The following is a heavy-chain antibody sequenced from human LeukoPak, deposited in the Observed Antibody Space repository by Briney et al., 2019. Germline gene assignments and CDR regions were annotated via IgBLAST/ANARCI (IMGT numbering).Heavy chain of an antibody. D-gene: IGHD1-26*01. CDR3: ARWMGATINWFDP. Sequence: GASVKVSCKASGYTFTGYYMHWVRQAPGQGLEWMGWINPNSGGTNYAQKFQGRVTMTRDTSISTAYMELSRLRSDDTAVYYCARWMGATINWFDPRGQGTLVTVSS. CDR2: INPNSGGT. CDR1: GYTFTGYY. J-gene: IGHJ5*02. V-gene: IGHV1-2*02.